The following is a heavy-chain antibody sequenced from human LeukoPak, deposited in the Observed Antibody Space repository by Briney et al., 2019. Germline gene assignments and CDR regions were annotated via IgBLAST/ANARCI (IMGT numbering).Heavy chain of an antibody. V-gene: IGHV4-39*01. CDR3: ARLSVGSGSYYQSYYYYYMDV. Sequence: SETLSLTCTVSGGSISSSSYYWGWIRQPPGKGLEWIGSIYYSGSTYYNPSLKSRVTISVDTSKNQFSLKLSSVTAADTAVYYCARLSVGSGSYYQSYYYYYMDVWGKGTTVTISS. J-gene: IGHJ6*03. D-gene: IGHD3-10*01. CDR1: GGSISSSSYY. CDR2: IYYSGST.